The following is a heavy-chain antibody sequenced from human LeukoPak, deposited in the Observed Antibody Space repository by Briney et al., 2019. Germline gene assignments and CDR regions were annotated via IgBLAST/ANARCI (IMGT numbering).Heavy chain of an antibody. J-gene: IGHJ5*02. Sequence: GGSLRLSCAASGFTVSSNYMSWVRKAPGKGLEWVSVIYSGGATYYADSVKGRFTISRDNSKNTLYLQMNSLRAEDTAVYYCARDTRHRYCSSTSCYRGWFDPWGQGTLVTVSS. CDR2: IYSGGAT. V-gene: IGHV3-53*01. CDR3: ARDTRHRYCSSTSCYRGWFDP. D-gene: IGHD2-2*01. CDR1: GFTVSSNY.